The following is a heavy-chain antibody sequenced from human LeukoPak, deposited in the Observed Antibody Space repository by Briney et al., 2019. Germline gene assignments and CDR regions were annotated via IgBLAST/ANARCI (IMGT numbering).Heavy chain of an antibody. CDR2: FSATDGSA. CDR1: GFTVNSYY. D-gene: IGHD6-13*01. Sequence: GGSLRLSCAVSGFTVNSYYIHWVRQAPGKRLGWVSAFSATDGSAQYAESVEGRFTISRDNSKNTLFLQMNSLGAEDTAVYYCARAKIAAAGTGAFDVWGQGTLVTVSS. CDR3: ARAKIAAAGTGAFDV. V-gene: IGHV3-23*01. J-gene: IGHJ3*01.